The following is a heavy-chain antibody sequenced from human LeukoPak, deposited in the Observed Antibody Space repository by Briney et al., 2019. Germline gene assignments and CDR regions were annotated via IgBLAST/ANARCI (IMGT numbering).Heavy chain of an antibody. Sequence: PGGSLRLSCAASGFTFNSYWMHWVRQAPGKGLEWVSSISSSSSYIYYADSVKGRFTISRDNAKNSLYLQMNSLRAEDTAVYYCAREPHERIDYYGMDVWGQGTTVTVSS. D-gene: IGHD2-21*01. CDR2: ISSSSSYI. CDR1: GFTFNSYW. V-gene: IGHV3-21*01. J-gene: IGHJ6*02. CDR3: AREPHERIDYYGMDV.